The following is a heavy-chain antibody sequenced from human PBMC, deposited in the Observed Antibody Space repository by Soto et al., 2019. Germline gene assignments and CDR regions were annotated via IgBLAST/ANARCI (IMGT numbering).Heavy chain of an antibody. CDR1: GYAFTTYG. D-gene: IGHD1-1*01. J-gene: IGHJ4*02. CDR2: ISAHNGNT. Sequence: QVHLVQSGAEVKKPGASVKVSCQGSGYAFTTYGITWVRQAPGQGLEWMGWISAHNGNTNYAQKPQGRLTVTRDSSSSTDYMELRSLRYDDPAVYYCARGRYGDYGGKGALVTVSS. CDR3: ARGRYGDY. V-gene: IGHV1-18*01.